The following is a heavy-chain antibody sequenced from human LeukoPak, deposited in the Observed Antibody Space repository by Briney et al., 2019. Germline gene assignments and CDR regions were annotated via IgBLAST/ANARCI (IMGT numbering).Heavy chain of an antibody. D-gene: IGHD3-10*01. V-gene: IGHV1-2*02. J-gene: IGHJ4*02. CDR2: INPNSGGT. CDR1: GYTFTGYY. Sequence: GASVKVSCKAFGYTFTGYYMHWVRQAPGQGLEWMGWINPNSGGTNYAQKFQGRVTMTRDTSISTAYMELSSLRSDDTAVYYCARARDYYGSGSYYNDFDYWGQGTLVTVSP. CDR3: ARARDYYGSGSYYNDFDY.